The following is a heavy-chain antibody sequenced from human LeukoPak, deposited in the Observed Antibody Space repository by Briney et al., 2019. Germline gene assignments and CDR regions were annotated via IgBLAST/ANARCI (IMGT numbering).Heavy chain of an antibody. CDR2: ISYDGSHK. J-gene: IGHJ4*02. CDR1: GFTFSSYG. Sequence: GGSLRLSCAASGFTFSSYGMHWVRQAPGKGLEWVAVISYDGSHKYYVDYVKGRFTISRDNSKNTLYLQMDSLRAEDTAVYYCAKDSIDSSTWYGTCYFDYWGQGTLVTVSS. V-gene: IGHV3-30*18. D-gene: IGHD6-13*01. CDR3: AKDSIDSSTWYGTCYFDY.